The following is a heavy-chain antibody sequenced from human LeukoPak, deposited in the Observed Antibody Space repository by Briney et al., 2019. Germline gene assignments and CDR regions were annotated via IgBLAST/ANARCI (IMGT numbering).Heavy chain of an antibody. CDR2: ISSSSSTI. J-gene: IGHJ4*02. CDR3: ARDANDHVWGTYAHYFDY. Sequence: PGGSLRLSCAASGFTFSSYSMNWVRQAPGKGLEWVSYISSSSSTIYYADSVKGRFTISRDNAKNSLYLQMNSLRAEDTAVYYCARDANDHVWGTYAHYFDYWGQGTLVTVSS. CDR1: GFTFSSYS. V-gene: IGHV3-48*01. D-gene: IGHD3-16*01.